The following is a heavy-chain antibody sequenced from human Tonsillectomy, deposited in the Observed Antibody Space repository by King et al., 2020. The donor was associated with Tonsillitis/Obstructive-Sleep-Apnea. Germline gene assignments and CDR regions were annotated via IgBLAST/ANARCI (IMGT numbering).Heavy chain of an antibody. D-gene: IGHD3-10*01. V-gene: IGHV4-59*01. CDR2: IYYSGST. Sequence: VQLQESGPGLVKPSENLSLTCTVSGGSISSYYWSWIRPPPGKGLEWIGYIYYSGSTNYNPSLKSRVTISVDTSKNQFSLKLSSVTAADTAVYYCARGVQDYYGSGSSFDYWGQGTLVTVSS. CDR1: GGSISSYY. J-gene: IGHJ4*02. CDR3: ARGVQDYYGSGSSFDY.